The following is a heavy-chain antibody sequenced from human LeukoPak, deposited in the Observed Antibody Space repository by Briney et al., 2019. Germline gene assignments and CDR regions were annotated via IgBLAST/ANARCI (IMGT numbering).Heavy chain of an antibody. CDR1: GFTFSSYA. CDR3: AKDRCSGGDCYPHRFDY. V-gene: IGHV3-23*01. J-gene: IGHJ4*02. CDR2: ISGSGGTT. Sequence: PGGSLRLSCTASGFTFSSYAMSWVRQAPGKGLEWVSAISGSGGTTYYADSVKGRFTISRDNSKNTLYLQRNSLRAEDTAVYYCAKDRCSGGDCYPHRFDYWGQGTLVTVSS. D-gene: IGHD2-21*02.